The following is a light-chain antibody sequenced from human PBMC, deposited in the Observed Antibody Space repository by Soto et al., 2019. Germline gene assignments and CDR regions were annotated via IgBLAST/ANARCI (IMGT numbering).Light chain of an antibody. Sequence: TQSPLFLSVSPGERATLSCRASQSVSSNLAWYQQKPGQAPRLLIYGASTRATGIPARFSGSGSGTEFTLTISSLQSEDFAVYYCQQYNNWPPELTFGGGTKVEIK. CDR3: QQYNNWPPELT. V-gene: IGKV3-15*01. J-gene: IGKJ4*01. CDR2: GAS. CDR1: QSVSSN.